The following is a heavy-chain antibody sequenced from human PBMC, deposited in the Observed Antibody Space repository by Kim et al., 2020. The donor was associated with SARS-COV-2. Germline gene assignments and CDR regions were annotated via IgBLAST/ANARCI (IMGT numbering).Heavy chain of an antibody. V-gene: IGHV1-69*13. J-gene: IGHJ4*02. CDR2: IIPIFGTA. CDR1: GGTFSSYA. CDR3: ARGSNPRTYYYDSSGYYYDY. D-gene: IGHD3-22*01. Sequence: SVKVSCKASGGTFSSYAISWVRQAPGQGLEWMGGIIPIFGTANYAQKFQGRVTITADESTSTAYMELSSLRSEDTAVYYCARGSNPRTYYYDSSGYYYDYWGQGTLVTVSS.